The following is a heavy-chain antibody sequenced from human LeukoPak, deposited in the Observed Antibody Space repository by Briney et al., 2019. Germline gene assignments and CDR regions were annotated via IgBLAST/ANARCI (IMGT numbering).Heavy chain of an antibody. V-gene: IGHV4-31*03. CDR2: IYYSGST. Sequence: SQTLSLTCTVSGGSISSGGYYWSWIRQHPGKGLEWIGYIYYSGSTYYNPSLKSRVTISVDTSKNQFSLKLSSVTAADAAVYYCARDIVLMVYAIRKNYGMDVWGQGTTVTVSS. D-gene: IGHD2-8*01. J-gene: IGHJ6*02. CDR3: ARDIVLMVYAIRKNYGMDV. CDR1: GGSISSGGYY.